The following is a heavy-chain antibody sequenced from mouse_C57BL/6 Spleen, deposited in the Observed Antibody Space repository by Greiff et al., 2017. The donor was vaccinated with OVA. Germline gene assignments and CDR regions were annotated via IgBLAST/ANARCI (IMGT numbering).Heavy chain of an antibody. J-gene: IGHJ2*01. CDR2: IYPGDGDT. CDR3: ARSGTAQATLFDY. D-gene: IGHD3-2*02. V-gene: IGHV1-80*01. Sequence: QVQLQQSGAELVKPGASVKISCKASGYAFSSYWMNWVKQRPGKGLEWIGQIYPGDGDTNYNGKFKGKATLTADKSSSTAYMQLSSLTSEDSAVYFCARSGTAQATLFDYWGQGTTLTVSS. CDR1: GYAFSSYW.